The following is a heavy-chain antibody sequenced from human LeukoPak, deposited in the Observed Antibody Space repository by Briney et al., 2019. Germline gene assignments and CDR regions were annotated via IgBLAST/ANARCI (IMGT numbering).Heavy chain of an antibody. J-gene: IGHJ4*02. CDR1: GFTFSSYW. Sequence: PGGSLRLSCAASGFTFSSYWMSWVRQAPGKGLEWVANIKQDGSEKYYVDSVKGRFTISRDNAKNSLYLQMNSVRAEDTAVYYCARVRGVTSGPRPYYFDYWGQGTLVTVSS. CDR2: IKQDGSEK. V-gene: IGHV3-7*01. D-gene: IGHD4-17*01. CDR3: ARVRGVTSGPRPYYFDY.